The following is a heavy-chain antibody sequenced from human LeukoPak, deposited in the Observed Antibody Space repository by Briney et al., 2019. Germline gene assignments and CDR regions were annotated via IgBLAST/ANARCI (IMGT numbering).Heavy chain of an antibody. Sequence: ASVKVSCKASGYTLTELSMHWVRQAPGKGLEWMGGFDPEDGETIYAQEFQGRVTMTEDTSTDTAYMELSNLRSEDTAVYYCATYYGSGSSPPHPLSFYYYYGMDVWGQGTTVTVSS. CDR1: GYTLTELS. CDR3: ATYYGSGSSPPHPLSFYYYYGMDV. CDR2: FDPEDGET. D-gene: IGHD3-10*01. V-gene: IGHV1-24*01. J-gene: IGHJ6*02.